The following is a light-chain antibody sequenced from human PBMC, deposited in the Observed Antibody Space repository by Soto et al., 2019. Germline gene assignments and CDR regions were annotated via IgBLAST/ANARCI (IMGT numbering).Light chain of an antibody. CDR2: DST. CDR3: QQHNSFPLT. V-gene: IGKV1-17*01. CDR1: QDITDD. J-gene: IGKJ4*01. Sequence: DIPMTQSPSSLSASVGDRITMTCRTSQDITDDLGWYRQKPGKAPERLIYDSTRLQSGVPSRFSGNGSGTEFTLTVSGLQPEDFATYYCQQHNSFPLTFGGGTKVEIK.